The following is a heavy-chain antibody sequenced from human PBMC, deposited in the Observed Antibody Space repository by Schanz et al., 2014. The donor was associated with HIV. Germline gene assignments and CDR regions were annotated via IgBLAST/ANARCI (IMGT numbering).Heavy chain of an antibody. D-gene: IGHD6-19*01. Sequence: QVQLVESGGGVVQPGRSLRLSCAASGFSFSTYGIHWVRQAPGKGLEWVSIIYSAGTTYYTDSVKGRFTISRDNSKNTLYLQMNSLGAEDTAVYYCAKVAIHSSGWLPFDYWGQGTLVTVSS. J-gene: IGHJ4*02. CDR3: AKVAIHSSGWLPFDY. CDR1: GFSFSTYG. CDR2: IYSAGTT. V-gene: IGHV3-NL1*01.